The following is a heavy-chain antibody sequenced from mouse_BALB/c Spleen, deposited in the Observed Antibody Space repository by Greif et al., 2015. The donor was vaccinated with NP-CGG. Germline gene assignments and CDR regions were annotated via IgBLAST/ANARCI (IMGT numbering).Heavy chain of an antibody. D-gene: IGHD2-3*01. CDR2: IAPGSGST. J-gene: IGHJ4*01. Sequence: DLVKPGASVKLSCKASGYTFTSYWINWIKQRPGQGLERIGRIAPGSGSTYYNEMFKGKATLTVDTSSSTAYIQLSSLSSEDSAVYFCARSGLYYAMDYWGQGTSVTVSS. CDR1: GYTFTSYW. CDR3: ARSGLYYAMDY. V-gene: IGHV1S41*01.